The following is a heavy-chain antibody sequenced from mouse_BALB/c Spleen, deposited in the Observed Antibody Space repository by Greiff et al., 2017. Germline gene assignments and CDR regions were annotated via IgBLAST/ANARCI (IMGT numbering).Heavy chain of an antibody. CDR2: ISSGSSTI. D-gene: IGHD1-1*01. V-gene: IGHV5-17*02. CDR1: GFTFSSFG. J-gene: IGHJ1*01. Sequence: EVKLMESGGGLVQPGGSRKLSCAASGFTFSSFGMHWVRQAPEKGLEWVAYISSGSSTIYYADTVKGRFTISRDNPKNTLFLQMTSLRSEDTAMYYCARRGYYYGSRGNWYFDVWGAGTTVTVSS. CDR3: ARRGYYYGSRGNWYFDV.